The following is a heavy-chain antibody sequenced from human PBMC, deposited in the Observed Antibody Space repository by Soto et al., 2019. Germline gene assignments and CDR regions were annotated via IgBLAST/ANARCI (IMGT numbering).Heavy chain of an antibody. CDR1: GFTFTSSA. D-gene: IGHD2-15*01. CDR2: IVVGSGNT. Sequence: SVKVSCKASGFTFTSSAVQWVRQARGQRLEWIGWIVVGSGNTNYAQKFQERVTITRDMSTSTAYMELSSLRSEDTAVYHCAAETPVVAATEIHYYGMDVWGQGTTVTVSS. CDR3: AAETPVVAATEIHYYGMDV. V-gene: IGHV1-58*01. J-gene: IGHJ6*02.